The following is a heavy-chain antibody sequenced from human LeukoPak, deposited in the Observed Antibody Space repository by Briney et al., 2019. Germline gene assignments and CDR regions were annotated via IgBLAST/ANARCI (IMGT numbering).Heavy chain of an antibody. Sequence: SETLSLTCTVSGGSISSYYWSWIRQPPGKGLEWIGYIYYSGSTNYNPSLKSRVTISVDTSKKQVSLKLSSVTAADTAVYYCAGMERFRGLDPWGQGTLVTVSS. D-gene: IGHD3-3*01. V-gene: IGHV4-59*08. CDR2: IYYSGST. CDR3: AGMERFRGLDP. J-gene: IGHJ5*02. CDR1: GGSISSYY.